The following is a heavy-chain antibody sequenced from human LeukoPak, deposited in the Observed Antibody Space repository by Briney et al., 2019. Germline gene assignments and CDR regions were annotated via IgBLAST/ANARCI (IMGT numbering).Heavy chain of an antibody. V-gene: IGHV4-31*03. CDR2: IYYSGST. D-gene: IGHD7-27*01. J-gene: IGHJ3*02. Sequence: PSETLSLTCTVSGGSISSGGYYWSWIRQHPGKGLEWIGYIYYSGSTYYNPSLKSRVTISVDTSKNQFSLKLSSVTAADTAVYYCARAPNWPDKGAFDIWGQGTMVTVSS. CDR3: ARAPNWPDKGAFDI. CDR1: GGSISSGGYY.